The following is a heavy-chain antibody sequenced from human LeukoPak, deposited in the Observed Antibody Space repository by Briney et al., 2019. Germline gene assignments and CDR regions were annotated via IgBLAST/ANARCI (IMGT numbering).Heavy chain of an antibody. Sequence: GGSLRLSCVASGFTFRVYALTWVRQAPGKGLEWVSAISGSGTRTHYADSVAGRFTISRDNSKNTVYMQMSSLRAEDTAVYYCAKLLNDYGDYVFDSWGQGTLVTVSS. CDR2: ISGSGTRT. CDR3: AKLLNDYGDYVFDS. CDR1: GFTFRVYA. J-gene: IGHJ5*01. V-gene: IGHV3-23*01. D-gene: IGHD4-17*01.